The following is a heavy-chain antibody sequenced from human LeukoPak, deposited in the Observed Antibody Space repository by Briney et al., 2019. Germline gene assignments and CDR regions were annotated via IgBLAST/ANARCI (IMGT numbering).Heavy chain of an antibody. Sequence: GGSLRLSCAASGFTFSSYAMSRVRQAPGKGLEWVSSISSSSSYIYYADSVKGRFTISRDNAKNSLYLQMNSLRAEDTAVYYCARVNSGSYSLNYYYYMDVWGKGTTVTVSS. J-gene: IGHJ6*03. D-gene: IGHD1-26*01. CDR1: GFTFSSYA. CDR3: ARVNSGSYSLNYYYYMDV. V-gene: IGHV3-21*04. CDR2: ISSSSSYI.